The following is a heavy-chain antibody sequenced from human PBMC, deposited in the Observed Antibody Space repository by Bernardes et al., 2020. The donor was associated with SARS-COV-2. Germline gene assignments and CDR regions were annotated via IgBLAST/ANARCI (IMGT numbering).Heavy chain of an antibody. CDR2: ISGSGGST. Sequence: GGSLRLSCAVSGFSVRTKYMTWVRQAPGKGLEWVSGISGSGGSTYYADSVKGRFTISRDNSRNTLYLQMKSLRVDDTAIYYCAKDLSGSYSDDAFDIWGQGTLVTVSS. CDR3: AKDLSGSYSDDAFDI. D-gene: IGHD1-26*01. CDR1: GFSVRTKY. J-gene: IGHJ3*02. V-gene: IGHV3-23*01.